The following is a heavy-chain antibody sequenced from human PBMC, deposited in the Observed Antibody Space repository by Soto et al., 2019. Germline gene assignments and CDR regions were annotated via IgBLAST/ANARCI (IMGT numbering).Heavy chain of an antibody. CDR3: ARYSFRLSSGWYSGYFDY. V-gene: IGHV1-46*01. J-gene: IGHJ4*02. CDR2: INPSGGST. CDR1: GYTFTIYY. Sequence: ASVKVSCKASGYTFTIYYMHWVRKAPGQGLEWMGIINPSGGSTSYAQKFQGRVTMTRDTSTSTVYMELSSLRSEDTAVYYCARYSFRLSSGWYSGYFDYWGQGTLVTVSA. D-gene: IGHD6-19*01.